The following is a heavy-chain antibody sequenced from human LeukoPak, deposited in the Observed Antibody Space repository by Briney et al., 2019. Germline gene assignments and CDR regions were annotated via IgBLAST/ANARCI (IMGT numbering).Heavy chain of an antibody. D-gene: IGHD3-3*01. CDR2: IIPIFGTA. CDR3: ARTNYDFWSGYETPYYYYYMDV. CDR1: GGTFSSYA. Sequence: SVKVSCKASGGTFSSYAIGWVPQAPGQGLEWMGGIIPIFGTANYAQKFQGRVTITTDESTSTAYMELSSLRSEDTAVYYCARTNYDFWSGYETPYYYYYMDVWGKGTTVTVSS. J-gene: IGHJ6*03. V-gene: IGHV1-69*05.